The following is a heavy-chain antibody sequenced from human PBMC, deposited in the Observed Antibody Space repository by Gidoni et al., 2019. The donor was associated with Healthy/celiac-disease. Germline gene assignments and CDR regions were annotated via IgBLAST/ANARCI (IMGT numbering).Heavy chain of an antibody. V-gene: IGHV2-26*01. CDR1: GFSLRNARMG. CDR3: ARIGGVGATQSAFDI. D-gene: IGHD1-26*01. Sequence: QVTFKESGPVLVKPPATLTLTCTVSGFSLRNARMGVSWIRQPPGKALEWLAHIFSNDEKSYSTSLKSRLTISKDTSKSQVVLTMTNMDPVDTATYYCARIGGVGATQSAFDIWGQGTMVTVSS. CDR2: IFSNDEK. J-gene: IGHJ3*02.